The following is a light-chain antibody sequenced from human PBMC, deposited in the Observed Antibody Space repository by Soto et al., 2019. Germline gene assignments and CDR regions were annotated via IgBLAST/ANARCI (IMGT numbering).Light chain of an antibody. V-gene: IGKV1-5*01. J-gene: IGKJ5*01. CDR1: QSISSW. Sequence: DIPMTQSPSTLSASVGDRVTITCRASQSISSWLAWYQQKPGKAPKFLIYDASSLESGVPSRFSGSGSGTEFTLTISSLQPDDFATYYCQQYNSYPITFGQGTRLEIK. CDR3: QQYNSYPIT. CDR2: DAS.